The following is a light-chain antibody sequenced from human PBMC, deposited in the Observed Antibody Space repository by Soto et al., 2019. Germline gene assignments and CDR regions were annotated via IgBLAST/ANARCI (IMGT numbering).Light chain of an antibody. CDR1: SSNIGAGYD. CDR3: QSYDSSLSGPV. CDR2: VNN. V-gene: IGLV1-40*01. Sequence: QSVLTQPPSVSGAPGQRVTISCTGSSSNIGAGYDVHWYQQLPGTAPKLLIYVNNNRPSGVPDRFSGSKSGASASLAITGLLAEDESDYYCQSYDSSLSGPVFGGGTKVTVL. J-gene: IGLJ2*01.